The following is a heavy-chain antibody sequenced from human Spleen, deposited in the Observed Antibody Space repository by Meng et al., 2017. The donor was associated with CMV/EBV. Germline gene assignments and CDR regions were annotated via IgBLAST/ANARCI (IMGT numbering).Heavy chain of an antibody. CDR2: ISSSGSTI. Sequence: GGSLRLSCAASGFTFSDYYMSWIRQAPGKGLEWVSYISSSGSTIYYADSVKGRFTISRDNAKNSLYLQMNSLRAEDTAVYYCASQSIQLWFRTSPGMDVWGQGTTVTVSS. CDR3: ASQSIQLWFRTSPGMDV. J-gene: IGHJ6*02. V-gene: IGHV3-11*04. CDR1: GFTFSDYY. D-gene: IGHD5-18*01.